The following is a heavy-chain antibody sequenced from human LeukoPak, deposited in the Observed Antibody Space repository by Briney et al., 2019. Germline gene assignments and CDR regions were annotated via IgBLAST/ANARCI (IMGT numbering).Heavy chain of an antibody. D-gene: IGHD5-24*01. CDR2: IYYSGST. CDR1: GGSISSYY. J-gene: IGHJ4*02. Sequence: SGTLSLTCTVSGGSISSYYWSWIRQPPGKGLEWIGYIYYSGSTNYNPSLKSRVTISIDTSKNQFSLKLSSVTAADTAVYYCARVEMATIAIDYWGQGTLVTVSS. V-gene: IGHV4-59*01. CDR3: ARVEMATIAIDY.